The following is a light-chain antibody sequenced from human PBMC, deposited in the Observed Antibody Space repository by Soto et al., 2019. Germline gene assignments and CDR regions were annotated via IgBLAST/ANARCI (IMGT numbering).Light chain of an antibody. CDR2: GAS. J-gene: IGKJ4*01. CDR3: QQRSDWPLT. Sequence: EIVLTQSPGTLSLSTGERATLSCRASQSVASSHLAWYRQKPGQTPRLLIYGASTRVTGLPARFSGSGSGTDFTLTISSLEPEDFAVYYCQQRSDWPLTFGGGSKV. CDR1: QSVASSH. V-gene: IGKV3D-20*02.